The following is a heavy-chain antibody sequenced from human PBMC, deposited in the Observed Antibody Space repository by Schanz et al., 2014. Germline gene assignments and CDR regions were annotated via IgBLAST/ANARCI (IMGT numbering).Heavy chain of an antibody. CDR3: AKDGRLPYYGTGSDFDY. CDR2: ISGRSGTT. D-gene: IGHD3-22*01. J-gene: IGHJ4*02. V-gene: IGHV3-23*04. Sequence: EVQLVESGGGLVKPGGSLRLSCAASGFTFSTYYMNWVRQAPGKGLEWVSTISGRSGTTNYADSVKGRFSISRDNSKNTLYLQMNSLRAGDTAVYYCAKDGRLPYYGTGSDFDYWGQGTLVAVSS. CDR1: GFTFSTYY.